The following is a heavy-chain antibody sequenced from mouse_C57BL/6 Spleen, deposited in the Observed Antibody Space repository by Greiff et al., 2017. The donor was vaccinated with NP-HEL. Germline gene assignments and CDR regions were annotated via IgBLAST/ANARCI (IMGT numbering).Heavy chain of an antibody. V-gene: IGHV1-18*01. J-gene: IGHJ1*03. D-gene: IGHD1-1*01. CDR2: INPNNGGT. CDR3: AIVAYGSSHWYFDV. Sequence: EVQLQQSGPELVKPGASVKIPCKASGYTFTDYNMDWVKQSHGKSLEWIGDINPNNGGTISNQKFKGKARLTVDKSSSTAYMELRSLTSADTPVYYCAIVAYGSSHWYFDVWGTGTTVTVSS. CDR1: GYTFTDYN.